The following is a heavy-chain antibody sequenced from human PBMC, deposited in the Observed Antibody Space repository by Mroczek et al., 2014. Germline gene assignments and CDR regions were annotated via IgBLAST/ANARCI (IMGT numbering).Heavy chain of an antibody. CDR3: ARDHNGDYAGGFDY. J-gene: IGHJ4*02. D-gene: IGHD4-17*01. Sequence: QVQLVQSGGGVVQPGRSLRLSCAASGFTFSSYAMHWVRQAPGKGLEWVAVISYDGSNKYYADSVKGRFTISRDNSKNTLYLQMNSLRAEDTAVYYCARDHNGDYAGGFDYWGQGTLVTVSS. V-gene: IGHV3-30-3*01. CDR2: ISYDGSNK. CDR1: GFTFSSYA.